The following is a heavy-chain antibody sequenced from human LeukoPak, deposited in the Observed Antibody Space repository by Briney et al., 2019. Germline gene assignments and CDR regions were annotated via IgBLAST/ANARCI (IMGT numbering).Heavy chain of an antibody. V-gene: IGHV4-4*07. D-gene: IGHD4-17*01. J-gene: IGHJ6*03. Sequence: SETLSLTCTVSGGYIGSYYWSWIRQPAGKGLEWIGRIHTSENTDYNPSLKSRVTMSVDMSTSQFSLRLTSVTAADTAAYYCAREGDYGDYSKSFYYMDVWGKGTTVTVSS. CDR2: IHTSENT. CDR3: AREGDYGDYSKSFYYMDV. CDR1: GGYIGSYY.